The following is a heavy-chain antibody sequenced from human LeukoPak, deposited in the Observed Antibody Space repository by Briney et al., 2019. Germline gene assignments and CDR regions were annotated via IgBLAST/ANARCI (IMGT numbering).Heavy chain of an antibody. CDR2: ISAYDGNT. CDR3: ARVSGQLLSYSVY. V-gene: IGHV1-18*01. Sequence: APVKVSFKASVYTFSNYGISWVRHGPGQRPEWVGWISAYDGNTNYAQKLQGRVTMTTDTSTSTAYMELGSLRSDDTAVYYCARVSGQLLSYSVYWGQGTLVTVSS. J-gene: IGHJ4*02. D-gene: IGHD2-2*01. CDR1: VYTFSNYG.